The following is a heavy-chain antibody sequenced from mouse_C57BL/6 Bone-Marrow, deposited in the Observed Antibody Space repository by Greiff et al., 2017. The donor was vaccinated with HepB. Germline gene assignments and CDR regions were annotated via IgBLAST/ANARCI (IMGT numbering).Heavy chain of an antibody. CDR2: IYPGGGYT. J-gene: IGHJ3*01. Sequence: VQRVESGAELVRPGTSVKMSCKASGYTFTNYWIGWAKQRPGHGLEWIGDIYPGGGYTNYNEKFKGKATLTADKSSSTAYMQFSSLTSEDSAIYYCARSGDYPFAYWGQGTLVTVSA. D-gene: IGHD2-4*01. CDR3: ARSGDYPFAY. V-gene: IGHV1-63*01. CDR1: GYTFTNYW.